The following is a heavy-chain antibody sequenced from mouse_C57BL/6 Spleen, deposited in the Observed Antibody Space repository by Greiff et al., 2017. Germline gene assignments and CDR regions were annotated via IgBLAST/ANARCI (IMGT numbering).Heavy chain of an antibody. CDR3: ARGGDRIREAMDY. V-gene: IGHV1-75*01. D-gene: IGHD2-12*01. CDR2: IFPGSGST. Sequence: QVQLQQSGPELVKPGASVKISCKASGYTFTDYYINWVKQRPGQGLEWIGWIFPGSGSTYYNEKFKGKATLTVEKSSSTAYMLLSSLTSDDSAVYFCARGGDRIREAMDYWGQGTSVTVSS. CDR1: GYTFTDYY. J-gene: IGHJ4*01.